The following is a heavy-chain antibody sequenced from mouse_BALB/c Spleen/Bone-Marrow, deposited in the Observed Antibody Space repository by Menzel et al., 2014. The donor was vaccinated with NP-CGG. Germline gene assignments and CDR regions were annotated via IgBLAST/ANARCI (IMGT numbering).Heavy chain of an antibody. CDR3: ARYSYGSRGYYFDY. V-gene: IGHV14-3*02. CDR1: GFNIKDTY. CDR2: IDPANGNT. J-gene: IGHJ2*01. Sequence: EVQLVESGAELVKPGASVKLSCTASGFNIKDTYMRWVKQRPEQGLEWIGRIDPANGNTKYDPKFQGKATITADTSSNTAYLQLSGLTSEVTAVYYCARYSYGSRGYYFDYWGQGTTLTVSS. D-gene: IGHD1-1*01.